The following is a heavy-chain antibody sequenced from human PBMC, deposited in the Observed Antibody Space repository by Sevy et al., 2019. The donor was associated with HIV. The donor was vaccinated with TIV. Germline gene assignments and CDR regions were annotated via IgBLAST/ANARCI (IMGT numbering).Heavy chain of an antibody. V-gene: IGHV3-21*06. CDR2: ISGLSNYI. CDR3: ARGPPDGSYDYFDS. D-gene: IGHD3-10*01. Sequence: GGSLRLSCAASGLTFSSYNMNWVRQAPGKGLEWVSSISGLSNYIYYADSMKGRFTISRDNAKNTLNLQMTSLRGDDTAVYFCARGPPDGSYDYFDSWGQGILVTVSS. CDR1: GLTFSSYN. J-gene: IGHJ4*02.